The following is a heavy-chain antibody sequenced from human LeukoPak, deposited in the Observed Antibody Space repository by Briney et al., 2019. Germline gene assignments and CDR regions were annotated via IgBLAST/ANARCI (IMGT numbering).Heavy chain of an antibody. CDR2: IYYSGST. CDR3: ARDRETGGFDY. Sequence: SETLSLTCTVSGGSISSYYWSWIRQPPGKGLEWIGYIYYSGSTNYNPSLKSRVTISVDTSKNQSSLKLSSVTAADTAVYYCARDRETGGFDYWGQGTLVTVSS. V-gene: IGHV4-59*01. J-gene: IGHJ4*02. CDR1: GGSISSYY. D-gene: IGHD1-26*01.